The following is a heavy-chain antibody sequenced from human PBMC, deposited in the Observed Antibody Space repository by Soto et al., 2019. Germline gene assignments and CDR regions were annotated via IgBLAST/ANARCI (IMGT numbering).Heavy chain of an antibody. J-gene: IGHJ4*02. Sequence: GGSLRLSCTVSGFTFRNYAMSWGRQAPGKGLEWVSTTDLGGDVTYHADSVKGRFTISRDNSKSTLYLQMTNLRAEDTAVYYCAKHYYASGTYYNPDNYWGQGTLVTVSS. CDR3: AKHYYASGTYYNPDNY. V-gene: IGHV3-23*01. CDR1: GFTFRNYA. CDR2: TDLGGDVT. D-gene: IGHD3-10*01.